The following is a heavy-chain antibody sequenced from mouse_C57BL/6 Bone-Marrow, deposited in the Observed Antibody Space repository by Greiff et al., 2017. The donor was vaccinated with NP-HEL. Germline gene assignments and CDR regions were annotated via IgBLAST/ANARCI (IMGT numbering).Heavy chain of an antibody. V-gene: IGHV1-61*01. Sequence: VQLQQPGAELVRPGSSVKLSCKASGYTFTSYWMDWVKQRPGQGLEWIGNIYPSDSETHYNQKFKDKATLTVDKSSSTAYMQLSSLTSEDSAVYYCARKDYYFDYWGQGTTLTVSS. J-gene: IGHJ2*01. CDR3: ARKDYYFDY. CDR1: GYTFTSYW. CDR2: IYPSDSET.